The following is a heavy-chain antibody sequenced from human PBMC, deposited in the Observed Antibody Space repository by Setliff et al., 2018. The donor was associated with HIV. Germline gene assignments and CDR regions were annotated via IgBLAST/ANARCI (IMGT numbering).Heavy chain of an antibody. J-gene: IGHJ4*02. CDR2: INVNNDAT. CDR1: GYTFTSHY. Sequence: ASVKVSCKASGYTFTSHYIHWVRQAPGQGLEWMGWINVNNDATNYAQKFQGRVSMTRDTSISTAYMELRSLTSDDTAVYYCARPALGIGGGSRFDNWGQGTRVTVSS. D-gene: IGHD3-10*01. CDR3: ARPALGIGGGSRFDN. V-gene: IGHV1-2*02.